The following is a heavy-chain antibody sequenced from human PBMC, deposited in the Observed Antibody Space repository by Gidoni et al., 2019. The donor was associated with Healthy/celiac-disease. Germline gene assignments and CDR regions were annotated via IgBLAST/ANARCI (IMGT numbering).Heavy chain of an antibody. V-gene: IGHV3-20*04. J-gene: IGHJ6*02. CDR1: GFTFDDYG. Sequence: EVQLVESGGGVVRPGGSLRLSCASSGFTFDDYGMSWVRQAPGKGLGWVSGINWNGGSTGYADSVKGRFTISRDNAKNSLYLQMNSLRAEDTALYYCARGRDILTGYSIGYYYYGMDVWGQGTTVTVSS. CDR2: INWNGGST. CDR3: ARGRDILTGYSIGYYYYGMDV. D-gene: IGHD3-9*01.